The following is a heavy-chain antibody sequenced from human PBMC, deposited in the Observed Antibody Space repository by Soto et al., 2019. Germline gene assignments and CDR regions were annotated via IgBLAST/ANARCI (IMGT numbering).Heavy chain of an antibody. V-gene: IGHV4-39*01. Sequence: PSETLSLTCTVSGGSISSSSYYWGWIRQPPGKGLEWIGSIYYSGSTYYNPSLKSRVTISVDTSKNQFSLKLSSVTAADTAVYYCARLSHCGGDCYGEGNWFDPWGQGTLVTVSS. CDR3: ARLSHCGGDCYGEGNWFDP. J-gene: IGHJ5*02. CDR1: GGSISSSSYY. CDR2: IYYSGST. D-gene: IGHD2-21*02.